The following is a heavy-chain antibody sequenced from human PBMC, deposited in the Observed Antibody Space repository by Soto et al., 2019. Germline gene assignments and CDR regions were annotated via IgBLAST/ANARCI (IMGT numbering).Heavy chain of an antibody. J-gene: IGHJ6*02. V-gene: IGHV3-23*01. CDR1: GFTFSNHA. Sequence: EVQLLESGGGLVQPGGSLRLSCTASGFTFSNHALSWVRQPPGKGLEWISAISSSGGTTFYAASVRGRFTISRDNSKTTLSLQMNSLRAEDTAIYYCAKDVTDVPMVERATYGLDVWGQGTTFSVSS. CDR2: ISSSGGTT. D-gene: IGHD3-10*01. CDR3: AKDVTDVPMVERATYGLDV.